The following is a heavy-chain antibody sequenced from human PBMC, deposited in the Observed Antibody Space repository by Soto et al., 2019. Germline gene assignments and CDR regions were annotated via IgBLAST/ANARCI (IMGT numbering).Heavy chain of an antibody. CDR2: IIPIFGTA. Sequence: SVKVSCKASGGTFSSYAISWVRQAPGQGLERMGGIIPIFGTANYAQKFQGRVTITADKSTSTAYMELSSLRSEDTAVYYCAREEDYLYFNYSGFDAFDIWGQGTMVTVSS. CDR1: GGTFSSYA. CDR3: AREEDYLYFNYSGFDAFDI. J-gene: IGHJ3*02. D-gene: IGHD4-4*01. V-gene: IGHV1-69*06.